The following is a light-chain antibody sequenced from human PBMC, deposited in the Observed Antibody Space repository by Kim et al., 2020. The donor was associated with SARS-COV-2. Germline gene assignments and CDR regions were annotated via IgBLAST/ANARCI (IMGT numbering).Light chain of an antibody. CDR2: ENN. CDR1: SSDVGSYNL. CDR3: SSYAGSNTWV. V-gene: IGLV2-23*01. Sequence: QSALTQPASVSGSPGQSITISCIGTSSDVGSYNLVSWYQHHPGKAPKFMIYENNERPSGVSNRFSGSKSGNTASLTISGLQAEDEADYYCSSYAGSNTWVFGGGTQLTVL. J-gene: IGLJ3*02.